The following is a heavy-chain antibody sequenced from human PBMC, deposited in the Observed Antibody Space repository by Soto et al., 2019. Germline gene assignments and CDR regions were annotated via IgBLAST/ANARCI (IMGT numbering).Heavy chain of an antibody. Sequence: GSLRLSCAASGFTFDDYTMQLFRQAPWKGLEWVSAISAGGGSTYYADSLKGRFTISIDNSKNTVFLQLNSLSAEDTAVYYCAKVYSSGSYFPEYWGQGTMVTLSS. CDR3: AKVYSSGSYFPEY. V-gene: IGHV3-23*01. CDR1: GFTFDDYT. J-gene: IGHJ4*01. D-gene: IGHD3-22*01. CDR2: ISAGGGST.